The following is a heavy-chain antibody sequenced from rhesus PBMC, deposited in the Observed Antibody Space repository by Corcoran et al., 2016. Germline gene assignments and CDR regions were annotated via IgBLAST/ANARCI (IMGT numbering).Heavy chain of an antibody. CDR3: TRRGTAGNYRNNYFDH. D-gene: IGHD4-17*01. CDR2: ISYTGTTM. V-gene: IGHV3-136*01. Sequence: EVQLVESGGGLVQPGRSLRLSCTASGFTFNSYDMSWVRQAPGKGLEWVSYISYTGTTMYSAGSLKGRFTISRDNSKNSLSLQMSSLRAEDTAVYCCTRRGTAGNYRNNYFDHWGQGVLVTVSS. J-gene: IGHJ4*01. CDR1: GFTFNSYD.